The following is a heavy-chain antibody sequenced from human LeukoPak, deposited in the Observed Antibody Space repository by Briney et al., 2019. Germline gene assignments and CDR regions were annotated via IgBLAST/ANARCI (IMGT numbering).Heavy chain of an antibody. D-gene: IGHD3-16*02. J-gene: IGHJ4*02. CDR3: AKDVVRTFGGVIVIGGFDY. Sequence: GGSLRLSCAASGFTFSSYAMSWVRQAPGKGLEWVSAISGSGGSTYYADSVKGRFTISRDNSKNTLYLQMNSLRAEDTAVYYCAKDVVRTFGGVIVIGGFDYWGQGTLVTVSS. CDR1: GFTFSSYA. V-gene: IGHV3-23*01. CDR2: ISGSGGST.